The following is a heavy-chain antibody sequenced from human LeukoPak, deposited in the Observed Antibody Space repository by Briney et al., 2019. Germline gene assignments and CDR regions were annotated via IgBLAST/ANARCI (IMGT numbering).Heavy chain of an antibody. D-gene: IGHD6-13*01. Sequence: ASLKVSCKASGYTFINYGISWVRQAPGQGLEWMAWISPYNGNTNYALKFQGRVTLTTDTSTSTAYMELRGLRSDDTAVFYCARDGPYSSSWYDYWGQGTRVTVSS. J-gene: IGHJ4*02. CDR2: ISPYNGNT. V-gene: IGHV1-18*01. CDR1: GYTFINYG. CDR3: ARDGPYSSSWYDY.